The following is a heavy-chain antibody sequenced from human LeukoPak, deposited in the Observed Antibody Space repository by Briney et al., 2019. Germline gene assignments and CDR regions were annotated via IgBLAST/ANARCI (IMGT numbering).Heavy chain of an antibody. D-gene: IGHD1-26*01. CDR3: ARWEGGSYYDFDY. J-gene: IGHJ4*02. Sequence: SETLSLTCAVYVEPFSGYYWSWIRQPPGKGLEWIGEINHSGSTNYNPSLKSRVTISVDTCKNQFYLKMSSVTAADTAVYYCARWEGGSYYDFDYWGQGTLVTVSS. CDR1: VEPFSGYY. V-gene: IGHV4-34*01. CDR2: INHSGST.